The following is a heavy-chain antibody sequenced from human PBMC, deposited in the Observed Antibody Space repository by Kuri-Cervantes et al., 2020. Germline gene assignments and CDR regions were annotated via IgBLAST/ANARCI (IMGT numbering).Heavy chain of an antibody. Sequence: LSLTCAASGFTFSSYAMHWVRQAPGKGLEWVAVISYDGSNKYYADSVKGRFTISRDNSKNTLYLQMNSLRAEDTAVYYCAKDYILRGSSSWYDYWGQGTLVTCSS. D-gene: IGHD6-13*01. CDR1: GFTFSSYA. CDR3: AKDYILRGSSSWYDY. V-gene: IGHV3-30-3*01. CDR2: ISYDGSNK. J-gene: IGHJ4*02.